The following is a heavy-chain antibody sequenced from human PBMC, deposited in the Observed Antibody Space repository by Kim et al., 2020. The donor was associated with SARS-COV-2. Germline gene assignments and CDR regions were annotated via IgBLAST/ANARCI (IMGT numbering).Heavy chain of an antibody. V-gene: IGHV3-20*01. Sequence: GGSLRLFCAASGFTFDDYGMSWVRQAPGKGLEWVSGINWNGGSTGYADSVKGRFTISRDNAKNSLYLQMNSLRAEDTALYHCARDLWSSEYQLLSGGMDVWGQGTTVTVSS. J-gene: IGHJ6*02. CDR2: INWNGGST. D-gene: IGHD2-2*01. CDR1: GFTFDDYG. CDR3: ARDLWSSEYQLLSGGMDV.